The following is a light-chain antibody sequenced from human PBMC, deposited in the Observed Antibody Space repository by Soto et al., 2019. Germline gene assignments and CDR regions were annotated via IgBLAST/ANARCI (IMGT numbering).Light chain of an antibody. CDR2: AAS. CDR1: QSISSY. Sequence: DIQMTQSPSSLSASVGDRVTITCRASQSISSYLNWYQQKPGKAPKLLIYAASSLQSGVPSRFSGSGSGTDFTLTISSLQPEEFATYDCQQSYSTPLTFGGVTKVDLK. V-gene: IGKV1-39*01. J-gene: IGKJ4*01. CDR3: QQSYSTPLT.